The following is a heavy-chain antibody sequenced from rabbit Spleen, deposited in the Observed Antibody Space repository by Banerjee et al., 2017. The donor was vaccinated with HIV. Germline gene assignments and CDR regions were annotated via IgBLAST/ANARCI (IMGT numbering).Heavy chain of an antibody. J-gene: IGHJ6*01. CDR3: ARDSGTSFSSYGMDL. D-gene: IGHD8-1*01. V-gene: IGHV1S45*01. Sequence: QQQLVESGGGLVKPGASLTLTCKASGFSFSNKAVMCWVRQAPGKGLEWIACIYGGDSDSTAYANWAKGRFTISKTSSTTVTLQMTSLTAADTATYFCARDSGTSFSSYGMDLWGPGTLVTVS. CDR1: GFSFSNKAV. CDR2: IYGGDSDST.